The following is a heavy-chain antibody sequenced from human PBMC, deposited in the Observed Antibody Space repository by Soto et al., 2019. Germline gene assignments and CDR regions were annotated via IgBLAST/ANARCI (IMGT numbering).Heavy chain of an antibody. CDR2: IDPSDSYT. V-gene: IGHV5-10-1*01. J-gene: IGHJ6*02. CDR3: ARQPRDSTIFGVVPYYYGMDV. Sequence: PGESLKISCKGSGYSFTSYWISWVRQMPGKGLEWMGRIDPSDSYTNYSPSFQGHVTISADKSTSTAYLQWSSLKASDTAMYYCARQPRDSTIFGVVPYYYGMDVWGQGTTVTVSS. CDR1: GYSFTSYW. D-gene: IGHD3-3*01.